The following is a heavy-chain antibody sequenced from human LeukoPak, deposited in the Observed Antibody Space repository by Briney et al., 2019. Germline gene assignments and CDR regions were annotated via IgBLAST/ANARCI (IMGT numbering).Heavy chain of an antibody. CDR1: GYTFTGYY. CDR2: INPNSGAT. Sequence: ASVKVSCKASGYTFTGYYMHWVRQAPGQGLEWMGWINPNSGATNYAQKFQGRVTMTRDTSISTASMELSSLKPDDTAVYYCARGPIIDIVVIPAAADYYHMDVWGKGTTVTVSS. V-gene: IGHV1-2*02. CDR3: ARGPIIDIVVIPAAADYYHMDV. J-gene: IGHJ6*03. D-gene: IGHD2-2*01.